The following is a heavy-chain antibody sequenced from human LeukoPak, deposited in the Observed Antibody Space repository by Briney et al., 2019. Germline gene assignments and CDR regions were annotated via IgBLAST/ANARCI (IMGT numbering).Heavy chain of an antibody. J-gene: IGHJ4*02. CDR3: AREVGIDFWSGYPRFDY. CDR2: IYTSGST. Sequence: PSQTLSLTCTVSGGSLSSGSYYWSWIRQPAGKGLEWIGRIYTSGSTNYNPSLKSRVTISVDTSKNQFSLKLSSVTAADTAVYYCAREVGIDFWSGYPRFDYWGQGTLVTVSS. D-gene: IGHD3-3*01. CDR1: GGSLSSGSYY. V-gene: IGHV4-61*02.